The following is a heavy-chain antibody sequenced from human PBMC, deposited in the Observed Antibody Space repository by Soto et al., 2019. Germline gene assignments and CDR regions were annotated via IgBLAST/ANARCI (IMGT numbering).Heavy chain of an antibody. V-gene: IGHV3-30-3*01. CDR3: ARVEKGSVVLRFLEWSDPSYYYYYGMDV. CDR2: ISYDGSNK. CDR1: GFTFSSYA. D-gene: IGHD3-3*01. Sequence: GGSLRLSCAASGFTFSSYAMHWVRQAPGKGLEWVAVISYDGSNKYYADSVKGRFTISRDNSKNTLYLQMNSLRAEDTAVYYCARVEKGSVVLRFLEWSDPSYYYYYGMDVWGQGTTVTVSS. J-gene: IGHJ6*02.